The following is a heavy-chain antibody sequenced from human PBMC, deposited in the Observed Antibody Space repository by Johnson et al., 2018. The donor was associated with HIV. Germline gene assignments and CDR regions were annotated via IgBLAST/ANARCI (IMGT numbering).Heavy chain of an antibody. CDR1: GFTFINAW. J-gene: IGHJ3*02. CDR2: IKSKTDGGTT. CDR3: ARLPYSGDEDAFDI. Sequence: VQLVESGGGFVKPGGSLRLSCAASGFTFINAWMSWVRQAPGKGLEWVGRIKSKTDGGTTDYAAPVKGRFTISRDDSKNTLYLQMNSLKTEDTAVYYCARLPYSGDEDAFDIWGQGTMVTVSS. D-gene: IGHD6-13*01. V-gene: IGHV3-15*01.